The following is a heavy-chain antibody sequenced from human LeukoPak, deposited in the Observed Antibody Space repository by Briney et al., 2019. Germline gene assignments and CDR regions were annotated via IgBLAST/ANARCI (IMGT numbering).Heavy chain of an antibody. D-gene: IGHD3-22*01. CDR2: ISGRGTTYT. J-gene: IGHJ4*02. CDR1: GFTFTDYY. V-gene: IGHV3-11*05. Sequence: PGGSLRLSCAASGFTFTDYYMSWVRQAPGKGLEWMSYISGRGTTYTNYADSVKGRFTISRDAAKNSLFLQMNSLRADDTAVYYCARGPYDSSGYHTDYWGQGTLVTVSS. CDR3: ARGPYDSSGYHTDY.